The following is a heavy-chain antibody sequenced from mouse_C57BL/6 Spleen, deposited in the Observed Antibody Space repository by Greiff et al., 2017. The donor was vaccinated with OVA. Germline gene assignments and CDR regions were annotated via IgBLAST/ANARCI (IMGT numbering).Heavy chain of an antibody. D-gene: IGHD1-1*01. V-gene: IGHV1-61*01. J-gene: IGHJ2*01. CDR2: IYPSDSET. Sequence: QVQLQQPGAELVRPGSSVKLSCKASGYTFTSYWMDWVKQRPGQGLEWIGNIYPSDSETHYNQKFKDKATLTVDKSSSTAYMQLSSLTSEDSAVYYCARSKDYYGSSYWGQGTTLTVSS. CDR3: ARSKDYYGSSY. CDR1: GYTFTSYW.